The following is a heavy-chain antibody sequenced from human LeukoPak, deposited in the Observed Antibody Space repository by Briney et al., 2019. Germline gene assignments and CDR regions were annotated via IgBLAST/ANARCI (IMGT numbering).Heavy chain of an antibody. CDR2: ISPYKGTT. CDR3: ARGYYDSSGYWAGGPDY. V-gene: IGHV1-18*01. CDR1: GYSFISYG. J-gene: IGHJ4*02. D-gene: IGHD3-22*01. Sequence: ASVKVSCKTSGYSFISYGLSWVRQAPGQGLEWMGWISPYKGTTNYIERFQGRVTMTRDTSISTAYMELSRLRSDDTAVYYCARGYYDSSGYWAGGPDYWGQGTLVTVSS.